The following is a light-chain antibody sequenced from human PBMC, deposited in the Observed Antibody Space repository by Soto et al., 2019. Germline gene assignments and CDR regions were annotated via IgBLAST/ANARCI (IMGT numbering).Light chain of an antibody. V-gene: IGKV3-15*01. CDR3: QRYNNWPS. CDR1: QTVSSS. J-gene: IGKJ3*01. CDR2: AAS. Sequence: EIVLTQSPGTLSLSPGERVTLSCRTSQTVSSSFLAWYQQTPGQAPRLLIYAASTRATGIPARFSGSGSGTDFTLTISSLQSEDFAVYYCQRYNNWPSFGPGTKVDIK.